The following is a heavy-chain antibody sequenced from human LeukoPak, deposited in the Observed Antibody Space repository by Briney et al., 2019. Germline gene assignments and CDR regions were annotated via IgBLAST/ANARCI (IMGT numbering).Heavy chain of an antibody. CDR3: AALGATIDY. J-gene: IGHJ4*02. CDR1: GLTVSNNY. D-gene: IGHD1-26*01. Sequence: GGSLRLSCAASGLTVSNNYMSWVRQAPGKGLEWVSVVYSGGSTYYADSVKGRFTISRDNAKNTLYLQMNSLRAEDTAVYYCAALGATIDYWGQGTLVTVSS. CDR2: VYSGGST. V-gene: IGHV3-66*01.